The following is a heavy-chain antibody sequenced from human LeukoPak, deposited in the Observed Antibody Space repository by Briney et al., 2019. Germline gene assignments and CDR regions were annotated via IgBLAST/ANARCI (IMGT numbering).Heavy chain of an antibody. J-gene: IGHJ6*03. CDR2: IYPTGTT. CDR3: ASNPPYYMDV. Sequence: ASETLSLTCTVSGGSISTYYWSWIRQPAGKGLEWIGRIYPTGTTNYNPSLKSRVTMSVDTSKNQFSLRLSSVTAADTAVYYCASNPPYYMDVWGKGTTVTVSS. V-gene: IGHV4-4*07. CDR1: GGSISTYY.